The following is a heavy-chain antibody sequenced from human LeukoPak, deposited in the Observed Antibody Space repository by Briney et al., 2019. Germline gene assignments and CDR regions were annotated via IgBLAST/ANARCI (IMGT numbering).Heavy chain of an antibody. CDR2: IYHSGST. V-gene: IGHV4-38-2*02. J-gene: IGHJ4*02. CDR3: ARELGSRAFDY. D-gene: IGHD1-26*01. CDR1: GYSISSGYY. Sequence: SETLSLTCTVSGYSISSGYYWGWIRQPPGKGLEWIGSIYHSGSTYYNPSLKSRVTISVDTSKNQFSLKLSSVTAADTAVYYCARELGSRAFDYWGQGTLVTVSS.